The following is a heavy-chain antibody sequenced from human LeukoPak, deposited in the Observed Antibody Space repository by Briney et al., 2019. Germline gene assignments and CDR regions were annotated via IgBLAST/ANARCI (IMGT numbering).Heavy chain of an antibody. V-gene: IGHV4-31*03. Sequence: SQTLSLTCTVSGGSISSGGYYWSWIRQHPGKGLEWIGYIYYSGSTYYNPSLKSRVTTSVDTSKNQFSLKLSSVTAADTAVYYCARVGYYDRVVDYWGQGTLVTVSS. J-gene: IGHJ4*02. CDR1: GGSISSGGYY. CDR2: IYYSGST. CDR3: ARVGYYDRVVDY. D-gene: IGHD3-22*01.